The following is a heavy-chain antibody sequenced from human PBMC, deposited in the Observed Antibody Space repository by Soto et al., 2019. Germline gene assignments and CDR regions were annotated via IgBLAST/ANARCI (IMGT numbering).Heavy chain of an antibody. J-gene: IGHJ4*02. CDR3: ARGGIAAAAPPDY. Sequence: QVQLQESGPGLVKPSQTLSLTCTVSGGFISSGGYYWSWIRQHPGKGLERIGYIYYSGSAHYNPSLKSRVTISVDTSKNQFSLKLSSVTAADTAVYYCARGGIAAAAPPDYWGQGTLVTVSS. D-gene: IGHD6-13*01. CDR2: IYYSGSA. V-gene: IGHV4-31*03. CDR1: GGFISSGGYY.